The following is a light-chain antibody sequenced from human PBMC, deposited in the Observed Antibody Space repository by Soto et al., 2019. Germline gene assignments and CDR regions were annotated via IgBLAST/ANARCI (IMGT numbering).Light chain of an antibody. CDR1: QSVLYSSNNKNY. J-gene: IGKJ5*01. V-gene: IGKV4-1*01. CDR2: WAS. Sequence: DIVMTQSPDSLAVSLGERATINCKSSQSVLYSSNNKNYLAWFQQKPGQPPKLLFYWASTRESGVPDRFSGSGSGTDFTLTISSLQAEDVAVYYCQQYYNTPITFGQGTRLDIK. CDR3: QQYYNTPIT.